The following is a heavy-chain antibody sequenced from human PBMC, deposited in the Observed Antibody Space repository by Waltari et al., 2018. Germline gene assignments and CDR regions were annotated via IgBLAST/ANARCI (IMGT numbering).Heavy chain of an antibody. V-gene: IGHV1-18*04. D-gene: IGHD2-15*01. CDR3: ARDYCSGSACSLDF. CDR1: GYTFTSHS. Sequence: QVQLVQSETEVMKPGASVKVSCKASGYTFTSHSITWVRQAPGQGPEWMGWVRRFNGETTYAQKIQGRVTMTTDASTDTAYMELRNLRTDDTAVYYCARDYCSGSACSLDFWGQGTLVTVSS. CDR2: VRRFNGET. J-gene: IGHJ4*02.